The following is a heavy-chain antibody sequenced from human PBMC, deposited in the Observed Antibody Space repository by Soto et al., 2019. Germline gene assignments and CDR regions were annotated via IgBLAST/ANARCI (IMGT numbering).Heavy chain of an antibody. CDR3: AKASSWFVEFAY. V-gene: IGHV3-23*01. CDR2: ISGSGGST. J-gene: IGHJ4*02. D-gene: IGHD3-10*01. Sequence: EVQLLESGGGLVQPGGSLRLSCAASGFTFSSYAMSWVRQAPGKGLEWVSAISGSGGSTYYADSVKGRFTISRDNSKNPLYLQMHSLRAEDPAVYYCAKASSWFVEFAYWGQGTLVTVSS. CDR1: GFTFSSYA.